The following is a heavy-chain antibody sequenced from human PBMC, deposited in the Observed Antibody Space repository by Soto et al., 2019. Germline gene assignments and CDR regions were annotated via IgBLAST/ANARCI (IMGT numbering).Heavy chain of an antibody. J-gene: IGHJ5*02. D-gene: IGHD2-2*01. CDR2: IYYSGSS. CDR1: GGSAGSGSYY. CDR3: AGGPRGVPNWFDP. V-gene: IGHV4-61*01. Sequence: TLSLTCTVSGGSAGSGSYYWSWIRQPPGKGLEWIGYIYYSGSSNYNTSPKSRVTISVDTSKNQFSLKLTSVTAADTAVYYCAGGPRGVPNWFDPWGQGTLVTVSS.